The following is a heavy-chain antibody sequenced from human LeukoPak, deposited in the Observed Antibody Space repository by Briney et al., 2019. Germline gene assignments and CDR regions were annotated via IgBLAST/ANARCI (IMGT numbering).Heavy chain of an antibody. CDR2: ISSSGSTI. Sequence: GGSLRLSCAASGFTFSSFEMKWVRQAPGKGLEWVSYISSSGSTIYYADSVKGRFTISRDNAKNSLYLQMNSLRAEDTAVYYCAGGLGYYDSSGYFGYWGQGTLVTVSS. J-gene: IGHJ4*02. V-gene: IGHV3-48*03. CDR1: GFTFSSFE. D-gene: IGHD3-22*01. CDR3: AGGLGYYDSSGYFGY.